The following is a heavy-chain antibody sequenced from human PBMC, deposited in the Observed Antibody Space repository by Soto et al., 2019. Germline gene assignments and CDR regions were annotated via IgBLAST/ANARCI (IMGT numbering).Heavy chain of an antibody. CDR2: INSGGRNI. V-gene: IGHV3-11*01. CDR3: ARDIRGAN. J-gene: IGHJ4*02. Sequence: QVQLVESGGGLVKPGGSLRLSCTASGFTFTDHYMTWIRQAPGKGLEWVSYINSGGRNIYYADSVRGRFTISRDNAKNSVYLQMSSLRADDTAIYYCARDIRGANWGQGTLVIVSS. CDR1: GFTFTDHY. D-gene: IGHD3-10*01.